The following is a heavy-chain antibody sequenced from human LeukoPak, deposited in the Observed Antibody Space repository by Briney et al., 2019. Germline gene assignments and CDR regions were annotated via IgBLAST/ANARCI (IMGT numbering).Heavy chain of an antibody. V-gene: IGHV3-33*01. CDR1: GFPFSSYA. CDR3: ARDFTNIRGGGYFDN. J-gene: IGHJ4*02. Sequence: GRSLRLSCAASGFPFSSYAMHWLRQAPGKGLEWVAVIWFDGGKIYYADSVKGRFTTSRDNSKKTVYLQMNSLRVEDTAVYHCARDFTNIRGGGYFDNWGQGTLVTVSS. D-gene: IGHD2/OR15-2a*01. CDR2: IWFDGGKI.